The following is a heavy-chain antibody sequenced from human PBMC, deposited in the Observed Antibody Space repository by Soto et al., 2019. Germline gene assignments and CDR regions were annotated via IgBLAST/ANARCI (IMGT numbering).Heavy chain of an antibody. CDR3: ARNGTYSSSLSQYSGMAV. D-gene: IGHD1-26*01. J-gene: IGHJ6*02. CDR1: GGTFDNFI. CDR2: IVPMLGTP. Sequence: QVQLVQSGAEVKEPGSSVRVSCKASGGTFDNFIMNWVRQTPGQGLEWMGGIVPMLGTPTYAEKFKGRVTISGTGATSTVYMEVTRLRSEATATYYCARNGTYSSSLSQYSGMAVWGQGTTVTVSS. V-gene: IGHV1-69*01.